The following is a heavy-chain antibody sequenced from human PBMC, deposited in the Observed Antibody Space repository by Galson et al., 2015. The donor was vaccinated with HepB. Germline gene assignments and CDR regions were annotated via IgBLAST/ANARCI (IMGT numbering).Heavy chain of an antibody. CDR1: GFTFSSYA. CDR2: ISGSGGST. D-gene: IGHD3-16*01. V-gene: IGHV3-23*01. Sequence: SLRLSCAASGFTFSSYAMSWVRQAPGKGLEWVSAISGSGGSTYYANSVKGRFTISRDNSKNTLYLQMNSLRAEDTAVYYCAKDRGGVALPYDAFDIWGQGTMVTVSS. J-gene: IGHJ3*02. CDR3: AKDRGGVALPYDAFDI.